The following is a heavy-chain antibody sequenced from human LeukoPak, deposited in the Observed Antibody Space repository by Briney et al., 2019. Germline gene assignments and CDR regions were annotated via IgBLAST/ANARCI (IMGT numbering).Heavy chain of an antibody. Sequence: ASVKVSCKASGGTFSSYAISWVRQAPGQGLEWMGWISTYNGNTNYAQKLQGRVTMTTDTSTSTAYMELRSLRSDDTAVYYCARAGGLHETLPSDPWGQGTLVTVSS. D-gene: IGHD4-11*01. CDR1: GGTFSSYA. V-gene: IGHV1-18*01. J-gene: IGHJ5*02. CDR2: ISTYNGNT. CDR3: ARAGGLHETLPSDP.